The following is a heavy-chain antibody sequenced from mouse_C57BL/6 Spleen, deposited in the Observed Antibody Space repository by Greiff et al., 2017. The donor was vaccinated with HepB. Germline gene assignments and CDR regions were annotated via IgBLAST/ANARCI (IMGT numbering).Heavy chain of an antibody. Sequence: EVMLVESEGGLVQPGSSMKLSCTASGFTFSDYYMAWVRQVPEKGLEWVANINYDGSSTYYLDSLKSRFIISRDNAKNILYLQMSSLKSEDTATYYCARVIPLYWYFDVWGTGTTVTVSS. V-gene: IGHV5-16*01. J-gene: IGHJ1*03. D-gene: IGHD5-1-1*01. CDR1: GFTFSDYY. CDR3: ARVIPLYWYFDV. CDR2: INYDGSST.